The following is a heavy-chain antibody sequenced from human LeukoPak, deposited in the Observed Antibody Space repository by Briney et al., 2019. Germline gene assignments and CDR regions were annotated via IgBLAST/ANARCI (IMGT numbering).Heavy chain of an antibody. V-gene: IGHV3-21*01. CDR3: ARGADGVSSNSRGWFDP. J-gene: IGHJ5*02. Sequence: GGSLRLSCAASGFTFSYYNMNWVRQAPGKGLEWVSSISTSSSYIYYADSVKGRFTISRDNARNSLYLQMNTLRAEDTAVYSCARGADGVSSNSRGWFDPWGQGTLVTVSS. CDR1: GFTFSYYN. CDR2: ISTSSSYI. D-gene: IGHD2-15*01.